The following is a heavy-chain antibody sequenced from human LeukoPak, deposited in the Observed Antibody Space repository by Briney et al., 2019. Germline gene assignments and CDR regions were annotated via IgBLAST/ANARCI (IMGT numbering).Heavy chain of an antibody. V-gene: IGHV4-59*08. CDR3: ARQRSRYCTNGVCYRRGDASDI. CDR2: IYYSGST. J-gene: IGHJ3*02. Sequence: KSSETLSLTCTVSGGSISSYYWSWIRQPPGKGLEWIGYIYYSGSTNYNPSLKSRVTISVDTSKYQFSLKLSSVTAADTAVYYCARQRSRYCTNGVCYRRGDASDIWGQGTMVTVSS. CDR1: GGSISSYY. D-gene: IGHD2-8*01.